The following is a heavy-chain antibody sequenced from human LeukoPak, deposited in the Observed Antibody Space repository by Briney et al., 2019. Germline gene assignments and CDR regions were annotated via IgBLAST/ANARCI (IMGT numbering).Heavy chain of an antibody. CDR2: INPSGGSA. D-gene: IGHD5-18*01. J-gene: IGHJ6*03. CDR3: AKEVGDTAMVTYYYYMDV. Sequence: GASVKISCKASGYIFTSHCMHWVRQAPGQGLEWMGIINPSGGSASYARKFQGRVTMTRDMSTSTVYMELSSLRSEDTAVYYCAKEVGDTAMVTYYYYMDVWGKGTTVTVSS. CDR1: GYIFTSHC. V-gene: IGHV1-46*01.